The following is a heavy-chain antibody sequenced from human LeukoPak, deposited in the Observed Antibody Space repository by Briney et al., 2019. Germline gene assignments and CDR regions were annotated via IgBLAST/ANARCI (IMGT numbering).Heavy chain of an antibody. CDR1: GFTFNNQA. CDR2: ISDDGVRT. V-gene: IGHV3-23*01. Sequence: GGSLRLSCAGSGFTFNNQAMTWVRQAPGKGLEWVSSISDDGVRTYTADSLRGRFTISRDNSENTVYLQMNSLRVEDTAVYYCARDRAVAGDFDYWGQGTLVTVSS. J-gene: IGHJ4*02. D-gene: IGHD7-27*01. CDR3: ARDRAVAGDFDY.